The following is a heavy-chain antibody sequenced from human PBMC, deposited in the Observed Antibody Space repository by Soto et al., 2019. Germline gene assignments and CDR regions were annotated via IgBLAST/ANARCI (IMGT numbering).Heavy chain of an antibody. CDR2: IYYSGST. CDR3: ARVVPCSSTSCYEGDWFDP. V-gene: IGHV4-59*01. D-gene: IGHD2-2*01. CDR1: GGSISSYY. J-gene: IGHJ5*02. Sequence: SETLSLTCTVSGGSISSYYWSWIRQPPGKGLEWIGYIYYSGSTNYNPSPKSRVTISVDTSKNQFSLKLSSVTAADTAVYYCARVVPCSSTSCYEGDWFDPWGQGTLVTVSS.